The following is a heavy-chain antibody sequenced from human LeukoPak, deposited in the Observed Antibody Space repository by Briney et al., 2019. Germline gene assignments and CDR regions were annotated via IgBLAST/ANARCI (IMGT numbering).Heavy chain of an antibody. CDR2: ISSSSSYI. D-gene: IGHD2-15*01. CDR1: GFTFSSYS. J-gene: IGHJ4*02. CDR3: ASDHCSGGSCYSPLFDY. Sequence: GGSLRLSCAASGFTFSSYSMNWVRQAPGKGLEWVSSISSSSSYIYYADSVKGRFTISRDNAKNSLYLQMNSLRAEDTAVYYCASDHCSGGSCYSPLFDYWGQGTLVTVSS. V-gene: IGHV3-21*01.